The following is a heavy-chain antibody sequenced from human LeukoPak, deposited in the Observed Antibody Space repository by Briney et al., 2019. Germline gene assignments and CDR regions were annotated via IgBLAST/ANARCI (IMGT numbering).Heavy chain of an antibody. V-gene: IGHV3-15*01. J-gene: IGHJ5*02. CDR1: GLTFSNAW. CDR2: IKTKNDGGTT. CDR3: TTAFYDSSGYRT. Sequence: GGSPRLSCAASGLTFSNAWMSWVRQAPGKGLEWVGRIKTKNDGGTTDYAAPVKGRFTISRDDSENTLYLQMNSLKIEDTAVYYCTTAFYDSSGYRTWGQGTLVTVSS. D-gene: IGHD3-22*01.